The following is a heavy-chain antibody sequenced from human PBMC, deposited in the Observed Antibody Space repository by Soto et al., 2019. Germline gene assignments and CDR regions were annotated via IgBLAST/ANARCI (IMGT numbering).Heavy chain of an antibody. J-gene: IGHJ6*04. Sequence: QVQLVQSGAEVKKPGASVRVSCKASGYTFTNHDINWMRQATGQGLEWLGWMNPNSGDTGYAHKFQGRVTMTRDTSISTAYMELSNLRSDDTAVYFCARGPEYPVGGDQYQFYRMDAWGEGTTVTVSS. D-gene: IGHD2-21*01. CDR2: MNPNSGDT. CDR3: ARGPEYPVGGDQYQFYRMDA. CDR1: GYTFTNHD. V-gene: IGHV1-8*01.